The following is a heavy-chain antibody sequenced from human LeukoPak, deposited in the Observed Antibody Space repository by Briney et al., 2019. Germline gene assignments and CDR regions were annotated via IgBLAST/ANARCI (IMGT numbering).Heavy chain of an antibody. CDR3: ARGPRRITMVRGPGGAFDI. V-gene: IGHV3-30-3*01. D-gene: IGHD3-10*01. Sequence: PGGSLRLSCAASGFTFSSYAMHWVRQAPGKGLEWVAVISYDRSNKYYADSVKGRFTISRDNSKNTLYLQMNSLRAEDTAVYYCARGPRRITMVRGPGGAFDIWGQGTMVTVSS. J-gene: IGHJ3*02. CDR2: ISYDRSNK. CDR1: GFTFSSYA.